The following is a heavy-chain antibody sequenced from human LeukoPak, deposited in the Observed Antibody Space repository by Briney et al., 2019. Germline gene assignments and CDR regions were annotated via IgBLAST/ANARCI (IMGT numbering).Heavy chain of an antibody. J-gene: IGHJ4*02. CDR2: ISESGAIT. CDR3: AVSVRFERVWHYFNN. V-gene: IGHV3-23*01. D-gene: IGHD3-9*01. CDR1: GFTFISYA. Sequence: GGSLRLSCAASGFTFISYAMNWVRQAPGKGLKWVSGISESGAITHYADSVKGRFTISRDNSKTTVFLQMNSLRAEDTAVYYCAVSVRFERVWHYFNNWGQGTQVTVSS.